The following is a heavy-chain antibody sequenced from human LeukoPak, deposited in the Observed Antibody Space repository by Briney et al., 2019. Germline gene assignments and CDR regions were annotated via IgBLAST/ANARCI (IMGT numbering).Heavy chain of an antibody. CDR1: GGTFRGNFGTYG. D-gene: IGHD4-17*01. J-gene: IGHJ3*02. Sequence: SVKYSCKASGGTFRGNFGTYGISWVRHAPGQGLEWMGAIIPIFGTANYAQKFQGRVTITTDESTSTAYMELSSLRSEDTAVYYCARTNAVTTGLDAFDIWGQGTMVTVSS. V-gene: IGHV1-69*05. CDR2: IIPIFGTA. CDR3: ARTNAVTTGLDAFDI.